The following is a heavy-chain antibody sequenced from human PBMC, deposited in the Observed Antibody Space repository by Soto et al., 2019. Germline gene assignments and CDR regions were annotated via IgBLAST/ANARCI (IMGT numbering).Heavy chain of an antibody. CDR1: GFTFSSYG. CDR2: ISYDGSNK. D-gene: IGHD4-17*01. V-gene: IGHV3-30*18. CDR3: ANGQGPVTTHVFDAFDI. Sequence: QVQLVESGGGVVQPGRSLRLSCAASGFTFSSYGMHWVRQAPGKGLEWVAVISYDGSNKYYADSVKGRFTISRDNSKNTLYLQMNGLRAEDTAVYYCANGQGPVTTHVFDAFDIWGQGTMVTVSS. J-gene: IGHJ3*02.